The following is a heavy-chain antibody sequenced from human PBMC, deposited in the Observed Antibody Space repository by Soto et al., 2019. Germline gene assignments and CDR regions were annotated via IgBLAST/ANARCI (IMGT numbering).Heavy chain of an antibody. CDR1: GFSLSTVGVG. D-gene: IGHD2-15*01. V-gene: IGHV2-5*02. J-gene: IGHJ4*02. CDR3: VHLLLMETGDY. Sequence: QITLQESGPTLVKPTQTLTLTCTFSGFSLSTVGVGVGWIRQPPGKALEWLALTYWDDDNGYRPSLRHRLTITKDIYTNQVVLTLADVAPVDTATYSYVHLLLMETGDYWGQGMLVTVSS. CDR2: TYWDDDN.